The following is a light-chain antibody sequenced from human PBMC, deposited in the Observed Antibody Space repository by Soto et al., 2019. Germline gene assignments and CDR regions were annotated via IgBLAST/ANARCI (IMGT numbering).Light chain of an antibody. J-gene: IGLJ1*01. CDR1: SSNIGSNT. Sequence: QSVLTQPPSTSETPGQRVTFTYSGSSSNIGSNTVNWYQQLPGTAPKLLIYSNNQRPSGVPDRFSGSKSGTSASLAISGLQSEDEADFYCAAWDDSLNVPVYVFGTGTKVTVL. CDR2: SNN. V-gene: IGLV1-44*01. CDR3: AAWDDSLNVPVYV.